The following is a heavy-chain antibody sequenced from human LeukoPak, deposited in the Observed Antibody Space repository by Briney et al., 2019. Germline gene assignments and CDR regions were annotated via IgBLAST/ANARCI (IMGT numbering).Heavy chain of an antibody. J-gene: IGHJ4*02. CDR3: ARESETSGWYDY. CDR2: ISGDGGST. Sequence: GGSPRLSCAAPGFIFDNYAIHWVRQAPGKGLEWVPLISGDGGSTFYADSVRGRFTISRDNTRKSLSLQMSSLRSEDTALYYCARESETSGWYDYWGQGTLVTVSS. V-gene: IGHV3-43*02. CDR1: GFIFDNYA. D-gene: IGHD6-19*01.